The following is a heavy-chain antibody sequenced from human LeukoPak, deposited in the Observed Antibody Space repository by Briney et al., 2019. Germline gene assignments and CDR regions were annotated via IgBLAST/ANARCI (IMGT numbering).Heavy chain of an antibody. Sequence: PSETLSLTCTVSGGSISSYYWSWIRQPPGRGLEWIVSVYYSGSTYYNPSLKSRVTISVDTSKNQFSLKLSSVTAADTAVYYCQRVRWYFDLWGRGTLVTVSS. CDR3: QRVRWYFDL. CDR1: GGSISSYY. CDR2: VYYSGST. V-gene: IGHV4-59*12. J-gene: IGHJ2*01.